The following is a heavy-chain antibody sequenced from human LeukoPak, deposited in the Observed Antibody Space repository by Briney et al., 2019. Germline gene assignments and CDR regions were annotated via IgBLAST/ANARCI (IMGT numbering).Heavy chain of an antibody. CDR2: IYSGGST. Sequence: ETLSLTCTVSGGSISSSSYYWGWVRQAPGKGLEWVSVIYSGGSTYYADSVKGRFTISRDNSKNTLYLQMNSLRAEDTAVYYCARDYYDSSGYYDYWGQGTLVTVSS. CDR1: GGSISSSSYY. D-gene: IGHD3-22*01. V-gene: IGHV3-53*01. CDR3: ARDYYDSSGYYDY. J-gene: IGHJ4*02.